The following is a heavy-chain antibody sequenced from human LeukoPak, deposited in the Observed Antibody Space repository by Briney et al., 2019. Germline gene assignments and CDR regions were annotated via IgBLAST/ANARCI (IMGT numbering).Heavy chain of an antibody. J-gene: IGHJ6*02. CDR2: ISSSSSYI. D-gene: IGHD3-3*01. V-gene: IGHV3-21*01. CDR3: ARAQYYDSGGMDV. Sequence: SGGSLRLSCAASGFTLSSYSMTWVRQAPGKGLEWVSSISSSSSYIYYADSVKGRFTISRDNAKNSLYLQMNSLRAEDTAVYYCARAQYYDSGGMDVWGQGTTVTVSS. CDR1: GFTLSSYS.